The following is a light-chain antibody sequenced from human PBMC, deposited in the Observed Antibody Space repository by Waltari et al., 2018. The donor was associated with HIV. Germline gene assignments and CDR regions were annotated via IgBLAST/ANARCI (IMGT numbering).Light chain of an antibody. CDR3: SSYAGSNNLV. CDR2: EVS. CDR1: SSDVGPYDY. V-gene: IGLV2-8*01. J-gene: IGLJ3*02. Sequence: QSALTHPPSASGSPGQSVTISCTGTSSDVGPYDYVYWYQQHPGKAPKLMIYEVSKRPSGVPDRFSGSKSANTASLTVSGLQEDDEADYYCSSYAGSNNLVFGGGTKLTVL.